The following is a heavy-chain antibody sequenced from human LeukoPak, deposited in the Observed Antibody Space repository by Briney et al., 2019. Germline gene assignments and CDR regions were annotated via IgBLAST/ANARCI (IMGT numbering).Heavy chain of an antibody. CDR3: ARGDPTVTTKKNFDY. Sequence: GGSLRLSCAASGFTFSSYAMHWVRQAPGKGLEWVAVIWYDGSKKYYADSVKGRFTISRDNSKNTLYLQMNSLRVEDTAVYYCARGDPTVTTKKNFDYWGQGTLVTVSS. CDR1: GFTFSSYA. J-gene: IGHJ4*02. CDR2: IWYDGSKK. D-gene: IGHD4-17*01. V-gene: IGHV3-33*08.